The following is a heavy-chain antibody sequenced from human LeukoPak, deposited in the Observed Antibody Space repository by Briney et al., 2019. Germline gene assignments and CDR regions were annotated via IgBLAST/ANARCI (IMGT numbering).Heavy chain of an antibody. V-gene: IGHV3-30*04. CDR2: TSYDESNK. CDR1: GFTFSNYA. Sequence: PGKSLRLSCAASGFTFSNYAMHWVRQAPGKGLEWVAVTSYDESNKYYADSVKGRFTISRDNSKETLYLQMNSLRGEDTAVYYCARVVVSSSSDYFDYWGQGTLVIVSS. D-gene: IGHD6-6*01. CDR3: ARVVVSSSSDYFDY. J-gene: IGHJ4*02.